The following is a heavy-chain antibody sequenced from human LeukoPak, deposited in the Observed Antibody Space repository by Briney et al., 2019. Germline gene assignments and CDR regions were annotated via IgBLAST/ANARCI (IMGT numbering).Heavy chain of an antibody. J-gene: IGHJ4*02. CDR1: GFTFSDYY. CDR3: ARADCSSSSCYELDH. D-gene: IGHD2-2*01. CDR2: ISSRGRTI. Sequence: GGSLRLSCAGSGFTFSDYYMSWIRQAPGKGLGWVSYISSRGRTIFYADSVKGRFTISRDNAKNSLYLQMNSLRAEDTAVYYCARADCSSSSCYELDHWGQGTLVTVSS. V-gene: IGHV3-11*04.